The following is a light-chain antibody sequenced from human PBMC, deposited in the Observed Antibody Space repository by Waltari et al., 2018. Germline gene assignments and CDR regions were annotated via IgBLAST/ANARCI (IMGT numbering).Light chain of an antibody. CDR2: DVT. CDR1: NSDVGGYNY. CDR3: NSYRNINTYV. J-gene: IGLJ1*01. V-gene: IGLV2-14*01. Sequence: QSALTQPAFVSGSPGQSITIFCIGTNSDVGGYNYVSWYQQHPDKAPKLMIYDVTKRPSGVSNRFSGSKSGNTASLTISGLQAEDEADYYCNSYRNINTYVFGTGTKVTVL.